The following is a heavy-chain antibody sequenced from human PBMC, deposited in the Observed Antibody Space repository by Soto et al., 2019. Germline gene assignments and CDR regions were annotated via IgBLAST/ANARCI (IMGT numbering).Heavy chain of an antibody. Sequence: QVQLVQSGAEVQKPGASVKVSCKASVFSVDTTYCIHWVRRAPGQGLEWMGSINPNSGDTNYAQNFQGRVTMTRDTSISTAYMEVSSLTTDDTAVYYCGSPRSGPSPDVGHWGHGTVVTVSS. V-gene: IGHV1-2*02. CDR3: GSPRSGPSPDVGH. D-gene: IGHD2-15*01. CDR1: VFSVDTTYC. J-gene: IGHJ4*01. CDR2: INPNSGDT.